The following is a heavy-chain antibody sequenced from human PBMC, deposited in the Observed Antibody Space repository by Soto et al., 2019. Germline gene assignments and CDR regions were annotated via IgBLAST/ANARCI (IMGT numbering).Heavy chain of an antibody. V-gene: IGHV4-30-4*01. CDR2: IYYSGST. CDR3: ARASHMVTDDY. J-gene: IGHJ4*02. D-gene: IGHD5-18*01. Sequence: SETLSLTCTVSGSSISSGDYYWSWIRQPPGKGLEWIGYIYYSGSTYYNPSLKSRVTISVDTSKNQFSLKLSSVTAADTAVYYCARASHMVTDDYWGQGTLVTVSS. CDR1: GSSISSGDYY.